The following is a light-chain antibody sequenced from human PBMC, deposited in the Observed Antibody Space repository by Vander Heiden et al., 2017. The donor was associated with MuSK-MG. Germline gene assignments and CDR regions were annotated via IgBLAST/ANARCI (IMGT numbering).Light chain of an antibody. CDR2: DAS. J-gene: IGKJ2*01. V-gene: IGKV1-33*01. CDR3: QQDDNLYT. CDR1: QDISNY. Sequence: DIQMTQSPSSLSASVGDRVTITCQASQDISNYLNWYQQKPGKAPKLLIYDASNLETGVPSRFSGSGSGTDFTFTISSLQPEDIATYYWQQDDNLYTFGQGTKLXIK.